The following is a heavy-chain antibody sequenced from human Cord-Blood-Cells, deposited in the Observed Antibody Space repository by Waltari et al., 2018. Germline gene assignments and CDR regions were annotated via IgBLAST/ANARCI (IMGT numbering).Heavy chain of an antibody. CDR2: IYYSGST. J-gene: IGHJ3*02. V-gene: IGHV4-39*07. D-gene: IGHD3-10*01. CDR3: ARDPGIDAFDI. Sequence: QLQLQESGPGLVKPSEPLSLTCTVPGGSISSSSYYWGWIRQPPGKGLEWIGSIYYSGSTYYNPSLKSRVTISVDTSKNQFSLKLSSVTAADTAVYYCARDPGIDAFDIWGQGTMVTVSS. CDR1: GGSISSSSYY.